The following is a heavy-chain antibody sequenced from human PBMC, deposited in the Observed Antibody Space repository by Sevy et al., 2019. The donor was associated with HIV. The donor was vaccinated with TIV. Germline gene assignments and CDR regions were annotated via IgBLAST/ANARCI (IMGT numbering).Heavy chain of an antibody. Sequence: GESLKISCAASGFTFRNYAMSWVRQAPGKGLEWVSALSGTGGSTYYADSVKGRFTISRDNSKNTLYLQMNSLRVEDTAVYYCAKDLDIVAVAAAIRLSYWGQGTLVTVS. CDR3: AKDLDIVAVAAAIRLSY. V-gene: IGHV3-23*01. D-gene: IGHD2-2*01. J-gene: IGHJ4*02. CDR1: GFTFRNYA. CDR2: LSGTGGST.